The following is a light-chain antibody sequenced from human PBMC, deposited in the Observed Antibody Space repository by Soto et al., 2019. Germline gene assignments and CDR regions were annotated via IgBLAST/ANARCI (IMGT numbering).Light chain of an antibody. CDR2: AAS. Sequence: DIQMTQSPSSLGASVGDRVTISCRASQGIANYLAWYQQKPWEVPKLLIFAASTLHSRVSSRFTGSGSGTEFTLTISILQHEDVATYYCQKYNWPPFPFGPGTKVEIK. J-gene: IGKJ3*01. CDR3: QKYNWPPFP. V-gene: IGKV1-27*01. CDR1: QGIANY.